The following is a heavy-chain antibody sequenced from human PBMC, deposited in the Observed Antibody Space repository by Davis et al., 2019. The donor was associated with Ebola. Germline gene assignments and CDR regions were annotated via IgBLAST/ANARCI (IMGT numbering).Heavy chain of an antibody. J-gene: IGHJ4*02. CDR3: ATGAYYGSGYYFDY. D-gene: IGHD3-10*01. V-gene: IGHV4-4*02. Sequence: SETLSLTCAVSGGSISSSNWWSWVRQPPGKGLEWIGEINHSESTNYNPSLKSRVTISVDTSENHFSLKLSSVTAADTAVYYCATGAYYGSGYYFDYWGQGTLVTVSS. CDR1: GGSISSSNW. CDR2: INHSEST.